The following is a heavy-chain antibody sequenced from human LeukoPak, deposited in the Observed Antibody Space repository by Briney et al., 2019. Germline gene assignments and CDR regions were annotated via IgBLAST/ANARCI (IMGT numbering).Heavy chain of an antibody. CDR1: GGPISSSSYY. CDR2: IYYSGST. Sequence: PSETLSLTCTVSGGPISSSSYYWGWIRQPPGKGLEWIGSIYYSGSTYYNPSLKSRVTISVDTSKNQFSLKLSSVTAADTAVYYCARTGDYYDSSGYYDFDYWGQGTLVTVSS. CDR3: ARTGDYYDSSGYYDFDY. D-gene: IGHD3-22*01. V-gene: IGHV4-39*01. J-gene: IGHJ4*02.